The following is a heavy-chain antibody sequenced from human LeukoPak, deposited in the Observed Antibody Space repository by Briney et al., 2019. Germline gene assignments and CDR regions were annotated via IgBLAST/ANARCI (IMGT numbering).Heavy chain of an antibody. CDR2: IYYSGST. CDR1: GGSISSYY. Sequence: SETLSLTCTVSGGSISSYYWSWIRQPPGKGLEWIGYIYYSGSTNYNPSLKSRVTISVDTSKNQFSLKLSPVTAADTAVYYCARTIGLRFDYWGQGTLVTVSS. D-gene: IGHD4-17*01. CDR3: ARTIGLRFDY. J-gene: IGHJ4*02. V-gene: IGHV4-59*01.